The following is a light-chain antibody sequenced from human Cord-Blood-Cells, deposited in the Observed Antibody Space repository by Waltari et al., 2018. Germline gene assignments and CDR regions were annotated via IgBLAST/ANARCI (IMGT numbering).Light chain of an antibody. CDR2: DAS. CDR3: QQRSNWPLT. CDR1: QSVSSY. Sequence: EIVLTQSPATLSLSPGARATLSCRASQSVSSYLAWYQQKPDQAPRLLIYDASNRATGIPARFSGSGSGTDFTLTISSLEPEDFAVYYCQQRSNWPLTFGGGTKVEIK. J-gene: IGKJ4*01. V-gene: IGKV3-11*01.